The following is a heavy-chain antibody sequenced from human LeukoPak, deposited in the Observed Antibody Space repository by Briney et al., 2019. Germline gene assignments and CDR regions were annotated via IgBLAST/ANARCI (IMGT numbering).Heavy chain of an antibody. CDR3: ARGNDFWSGYYVRDYYYYYMDV. Sequence: KPSETLSLTCTVSGGSISSSSYYWGWIRQPPGKGLEWIGSIYYSGSTYYNPSLKSRVTISVDTSKNQFSLKLSSVTAADTAVYYCARGNDFWSGYYVRDYYYYYMDVWGKGTTVTVSS. CDR1: GGSISSSSYY. D-gene: IGHD3-3*01. J-gene: IGHJ6*03. V-gene: IGHV4-39*07. CDR2: IYYSGST.